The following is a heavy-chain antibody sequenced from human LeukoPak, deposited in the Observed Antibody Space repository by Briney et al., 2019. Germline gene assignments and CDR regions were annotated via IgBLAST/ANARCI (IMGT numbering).Heavy chain of an antibody. CDR3: ARWQLWEDY. CDR2: INPNSDVT. CDR1: GYTFTGYY. Sequence: ASVKVSCKASGYTFTGYYMHWVRQAPGQGLEWMGWINPNSDVTNYAQKFQGRVTMTRDTSISTGYTERSRLRSDDTAVYYCARWQLWEDYWGQGTLVTVSS. D-gene: IGHD5-18*01. V-gene: IGHV1-2*02. J-gene: IGHJ4*02.